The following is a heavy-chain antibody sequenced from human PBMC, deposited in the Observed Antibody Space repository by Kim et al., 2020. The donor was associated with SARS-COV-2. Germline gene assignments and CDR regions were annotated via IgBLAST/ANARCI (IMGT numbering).Heavy chain of an antibody. CDR2: IYDSGDVI. D-gene: IGHD3-10*01. V-gene: IGHV3-11*04. J-gene: IGHJ4*02. Sequence: GGSLRLSCAVSGFIVSDHSMSWVRQAPGKGLEWISYIYDSGDVIYYTDSVKGRFVISRDNSKNSVYLQMNSLRVEDTAVYYCVRGRYYSANWGQGTLVTVSS. CDR1: GFIVSDHS. CDR3: VRGRYYSAN.